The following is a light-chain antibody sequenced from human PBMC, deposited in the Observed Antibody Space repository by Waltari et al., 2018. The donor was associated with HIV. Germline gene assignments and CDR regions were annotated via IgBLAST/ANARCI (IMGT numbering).Light chain of an antibody. V-gene: IGKV1-NL1*01. CDR3: QQYYSSLWT. Sequence: DIQMTQSPSSLSASVGDRVTITCRASQDISKSLAWYQQKVGEAPKLLLYTASLLESGVPSRFSGRGSGTVYTLTISSLQPEDFATYYCQQYYSSLWTFGQGTKVEIK. CDR1: QDISKS. CDR2: TAS. J-gene: IGKJ1*01.